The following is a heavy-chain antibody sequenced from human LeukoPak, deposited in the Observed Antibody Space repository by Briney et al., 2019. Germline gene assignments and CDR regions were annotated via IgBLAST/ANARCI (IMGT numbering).Heavy chain of an antibody. CDR2: IYYSGST. CDR3: ARYAGWGTSCYTCWDPPNNWFDP. CDR1: GGSISSSSYY. D-gene: IGHD2-2*02. J-gene: IGHJ5*02. Sequence: SETLSLTCTVSGGSISSSSYYWGWIRQPPGKGLEWIGSIYYSGSTYYNPSLKSRVTISVDTSKNQFSLKLSSVTAADTAVYYCARYAGWGTSCYTCWDPPNNWFDPWGQGTLVAVSS. V-gene: IGHV4-39*01.